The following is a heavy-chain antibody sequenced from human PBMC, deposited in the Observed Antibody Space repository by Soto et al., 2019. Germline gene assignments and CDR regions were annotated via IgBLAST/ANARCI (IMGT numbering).Heavy chain of an antibody. D-gene: IGHD3-22*01. V-gene: IGHV3-7*05. Sequence: EVKLVESGGGLVQPGGSLRLSCAASGFSFTSYWMTWVRQAPGKGLERVASINQDGSEKDYVDSVRGRFTISRDNAKNSLDLQMSTLRGEDTAVYYCARDNRWRDSSGSRNEAFDVWGQGTMVTVS. J-gene: IGHJ3*01. CDR2: INQDGSEK. CDR3: ARDNRWRDSSGSRNEAFDV. CDR1: GFSFTSYW.